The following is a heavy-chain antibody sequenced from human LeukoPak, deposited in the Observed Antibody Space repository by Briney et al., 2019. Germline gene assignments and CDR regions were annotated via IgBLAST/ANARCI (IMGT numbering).Heavy chain of an antibody. CDR1: GFTFNTYT. CDR2: ISSSRTYI. CDR3: ARGAATSPSY. Sequence: GGSLRLSCAASGFTFNTYTMSWVRQAPGQGLEWVSSISSSRTYIYYADSVKGRFTISRDNAKNSLYLQMNSLSAEDTAVYYCARGAATSPSYWGQGTLVTVSS. V-gene: IGHV3-21*01. J-gene: IGHJ4*02.